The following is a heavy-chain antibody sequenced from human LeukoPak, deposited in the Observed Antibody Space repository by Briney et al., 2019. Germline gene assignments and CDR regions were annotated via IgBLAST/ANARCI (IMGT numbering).Heavy chain of an antibody. CDR2: IIPIFGTA. CDR3: ARGGSSGSPWYDP. V-gene: IGHV1-69*13. J-gene: IGHJ5*02. Sequence: SVKVSCKASGGTFSSYAISWVRQAPGQGLEWMGGIIPIFGTANYAQKFQGRVAITADESTSTAYMELSSLRSEDTAVYYCARGGSSGSPWYDPWGQGTLVTVSS. CDR1: GGTFSSYA. D-gene: IGHD6-19*01.